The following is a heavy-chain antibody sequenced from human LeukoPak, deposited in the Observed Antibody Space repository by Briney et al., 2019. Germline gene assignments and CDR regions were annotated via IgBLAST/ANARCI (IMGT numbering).Heavy chain of an antibody. Sequence: PSETLSLTCTVSGGSISSYYWSWIRQPPGKGLEWIGYIYYSGSTNYNPSLKSRVTISVDTSKNQFSLKLSSVTAADTAVYYCARGTRPPSRGVWGYYYGMDVWGQGTTVTVSS. CDR2: IYYSGST. CDR3: ARGTRPPSRGVWGYYYGMDV. V-gene: IGHV4-59*01. J-gene: IGHJ6*02. CDR1: GGSISSYY. D-gene: IGHD1-1*01.